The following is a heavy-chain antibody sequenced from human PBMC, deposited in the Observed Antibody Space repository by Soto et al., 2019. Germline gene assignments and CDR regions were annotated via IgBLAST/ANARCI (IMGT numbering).Heavy chain of an antibody. Sequence: QVQLQESGPGLVKPSGTLSLTCAVSGGSISSSNWWSWVRQPPGKGLEWIGEIYHSGSTNYNPSHKSRVTISVDKSKNQFSLTLSSVTAADTAVYYCARDLEFGESMYGMDVWGQGTTVTVSS. D-gene: IGHD3-10*01. J-gene: IGHJ6*02. CDR2: IYHSGST. V-gene: IGHV4-4*02. CDR3: ARDLEFGESMYGMDV. CDR1: GGSISSSNW.